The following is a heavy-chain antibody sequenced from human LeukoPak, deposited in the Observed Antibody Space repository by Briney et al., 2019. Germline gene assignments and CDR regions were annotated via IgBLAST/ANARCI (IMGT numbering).Heavy chain of an antibody. D-gene: IGHD3-22*01. CDR2: INHSGST. CDR3: ARDPYYYDSSGYE. V-gene: IGHV4-34*01. J-gene: IGHJ4*02. Sequence: SETLSLTCAVYGGSFSGYYWSWIRQPPGKGLEWIGEINHSGSTNYNPSLKSRVTISVDTSKNQFSLKLSSVTAADTAVYYCARDPYYYDSSGYEWGQGTLVTVSS. CDR1: GGSFSGYY.